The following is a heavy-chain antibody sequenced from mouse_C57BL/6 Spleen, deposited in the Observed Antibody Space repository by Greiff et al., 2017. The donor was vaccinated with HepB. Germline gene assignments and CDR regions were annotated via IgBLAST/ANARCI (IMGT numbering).Heavy chain of an antibody. J-gene: IGHJ1*03. CDR2: IYPGDGDT. D-gene: IGHD1-1*01. V-gene: IGHV1-80*01. CDR1: GYAFSSYW. CDR3: AEGDYGSSYWYFDV. Sequence: VKLQESGAELVKPGASVKISCKASGYAFSSYWMNWVKQRPGKGLEWIGQIYPGDGDTNYNGKFKGKATLTADKSSSTAYMQLSSLTSEDSAVYFCAEGDYGSSYWYFDVWGTGTTVTVSS.